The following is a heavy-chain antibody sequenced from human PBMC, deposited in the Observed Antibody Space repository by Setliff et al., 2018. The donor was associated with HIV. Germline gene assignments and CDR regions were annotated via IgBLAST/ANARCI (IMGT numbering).Heavy chain of an antibody. J-gene: IGHJ4*02. V-gene: IGHV3-23*01. CDR3: TRPQYIYDNSDSDN. CDR1: GMSFSNAW. Sequence: PGGSLRLSCAASGMSFSNAWMNWVRQAPGKGLEWVSGISDSGGASHYADSVKGRFTISRDDSKNTAYLQMNSLKTEDTAIYYCTRPQYIYDNSDSDNWGQGALVTVSS. CDR2: ISDSGGAS. D-gene: IGHD3-22*01.